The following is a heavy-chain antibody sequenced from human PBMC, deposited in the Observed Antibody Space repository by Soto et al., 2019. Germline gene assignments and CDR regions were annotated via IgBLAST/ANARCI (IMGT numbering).Heavy chain of an antibody. J-gene: IGHJ3*01. V-gene: IGHV1-18*04. CDR3: ARHYSGGWPLDVFDF. Sequence: VQLVQSGAEVMQPGASVKLSCEASGFTFTSYAFSWVRQAPGQGLEWMGWVSAYNGNTNYAQKLQCRVTMTTDTSATTVYGELRSLRYDDTAVYFCARHYSGGWPLDVFDFWGQGTMVIVSS. D-gene: IGHD2-21*01. CDR1: GFTFTSYA. CDR2: VSAYNGNT.